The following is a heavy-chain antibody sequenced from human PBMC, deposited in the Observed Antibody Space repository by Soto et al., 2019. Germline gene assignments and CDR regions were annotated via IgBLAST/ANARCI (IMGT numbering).Heavy chain of an antibody. CDR3: ARDPPGSGWAFDY. J-gene: IGHJ4*02. CDR1: GFTFSTHA. V-gene: IGHV3-33*01. CDR2: IWSDGSNK. Sequence: QVQLVESGGGVVQPGRSLRLSCAAVGFTFSTHAMHWVRQAPGKGLEWVAFIWSDGSNKYYADSVKGRATISRDNSKRTVDLQMNSLRAEDTAVYYCARDPPGSGWAFDYWGQGTLVTVSS. D-gene: IGHD6-19*01.